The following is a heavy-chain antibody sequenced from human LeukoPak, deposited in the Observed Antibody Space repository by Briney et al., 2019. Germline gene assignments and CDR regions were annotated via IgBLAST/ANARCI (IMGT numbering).Heavy chain of an antibody. CDR3: ARRTVVLDC. D-gene: IGHD4-23*01. V-gene: IGHV4-59*08. CDR1: GGSISGYY. CDR2: IYYSGST. J-gene: IGHJ4*02. Sequence: SETLSLTCTVSGGSISGYYWSWVRQPPGKGLGWIGYIYYSGSTTYNPSLEGRVTISVDTSKDQFSLKLRSVTAADTAVYFCARRTVVLDCWGQGTLVTVSS.